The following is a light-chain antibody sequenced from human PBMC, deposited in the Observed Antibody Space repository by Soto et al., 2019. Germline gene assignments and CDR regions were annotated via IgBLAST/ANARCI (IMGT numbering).Light chain of an antibody. CDR1: SSDVESYKL. CDR2: EGN. Sequence: SVLPQPASGSESPGQSFTYSCTGTSSDVESYKLVSWYQQHPDKAPKLIIYEGNKRPSGVSNRFSGSKSGNTASLTISGLQAEEDADYYCCSYAGSTTFYVFGTGTKVTVL. J-gene: IGLJ1*01. CDR3: CSYAGSTTFYV. V-gene: IGLV2-23*01.